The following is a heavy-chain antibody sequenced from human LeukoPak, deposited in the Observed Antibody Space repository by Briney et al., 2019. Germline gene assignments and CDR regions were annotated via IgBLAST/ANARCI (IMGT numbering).Heavy chain of an antibody. D-gene: IGHD3-10*01. Sequence: GGSLRLSCAASGVTFSNYAMHWVRQAPGKGLEWVAVISYDGSNKYYADSVKGRFTISRDNSKNTLYLQMNSLRAEDTTVYYCARDIGLWFGELLYWGQGTLVTVSS. CDR1: GVTFSNYA. CDR2: ISYDGSNK. J-gene: IGHJ4*02. V-gene: IGHV3-30-3*01. CDR3: ARDIGLWFGELLY.